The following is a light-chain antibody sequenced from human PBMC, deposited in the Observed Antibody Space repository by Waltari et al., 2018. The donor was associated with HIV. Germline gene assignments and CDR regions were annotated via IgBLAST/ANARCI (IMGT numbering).Light chain of an antibody. J-gene: IGKJ1*01. CDR1: QSVSSY. Sequence: EIVLTQSPATLSLSPGERATLSCRASQSVSSYLAWYQQKPGQAPRLLIYDASNSATGIPARFSGSGSGTDFTLTISSLEPEDFAVYYCQQRINWPGTFGQGTKVEIK. CDR2: DAS. CDR3: QQRINWPGT. V-gene: IGKV3-11*01.